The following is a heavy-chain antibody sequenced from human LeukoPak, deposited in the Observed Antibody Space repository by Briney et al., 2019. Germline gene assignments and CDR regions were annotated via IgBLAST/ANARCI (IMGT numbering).Heavy chain of an antibody. CDR2: IKEDGSEK. V-gene: IGHV3-7*04. D-gene: IGHD3-10*01. CDR1: GFTFSSYW. Sequence: GGSLRLSCAASGFTFSSYWMRWVRQAPGKGLEWVANIKEDGSEKYYVDSVKGRFTISRDNAKNSLYLQMNSLRAEDTAVYYCARAYGSGRRFDYWGQGTLVTVSS. CDR3: ARAYGSGRRFDY. J-gene: IGHJ4*02.